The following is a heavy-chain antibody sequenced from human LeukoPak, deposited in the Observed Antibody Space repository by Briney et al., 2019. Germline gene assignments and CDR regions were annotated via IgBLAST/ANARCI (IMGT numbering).Heavy chain of an antibody. CDR2: IYYSGST. D-gene: IGHD4-11*01. J-gene: IGHJ6*02. V-gene: IGHV4-39*01. CDR1: GGSISSSSYY. Sequence: SDTLSLNCTVSGGSISSSSYYLCWIRQPPGNGLEWIGSIYYSGSTYYPPSLKSRVTISVDTSKNQFSLKLSSVTAADTAVYYCARRGGEYSNYDYYYYGMDVWGQGTTVTVSS. CDR3: ARRGGEYSNYDYYYYGMDV.